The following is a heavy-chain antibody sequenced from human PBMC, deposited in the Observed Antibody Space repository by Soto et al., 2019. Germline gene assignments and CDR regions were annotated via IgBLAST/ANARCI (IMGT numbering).Heavy chain of an antibody. CDR3: AKDPYRFGYCSGGSCYDNWFDP. D-gene: IGHD2-15*01. CDR1: GFTFSSYG. V-gene: IGHV3-30*18. Sequence: PGGSLRLSCAASGFTFSSYGMHWVRQAPGKGLEWVAVISYDGSNKYYADSVKGRFTISRDNSKNTLYLQMNSLRAEDTAVYYCAKDPYRFGYCSGGSCYDNWFDPWGQGTLVTVSS. J-gene: IGHJ5*02. CDR2: ISYDGSNK.